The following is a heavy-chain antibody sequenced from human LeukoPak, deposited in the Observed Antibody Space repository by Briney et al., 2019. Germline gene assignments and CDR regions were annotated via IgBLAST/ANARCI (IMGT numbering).Heavy chain of an antibody. CDR1: GGPISSYY. CDR2: IYYSGST. J-gene: IGHJ4*02. Sequence: PSETLSLTCTVSGGPISSYYWSWIRQPPGKGLEWIGYIYYSGSTNYNPSLKSRVTMSVDTSKNQFSLKLSSVTAADTAVYYCARESYDSSGYYYIFDYWGQGTLVTVSS. V-gene: IGHV4-59*12. D-gene: IGHD3-22*01. CDR3: ARESYDSSGYYYIFDY.